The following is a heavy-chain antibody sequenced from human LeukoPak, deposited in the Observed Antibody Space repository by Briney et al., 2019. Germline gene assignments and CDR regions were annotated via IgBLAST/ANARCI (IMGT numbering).Heavy chain of an antibody. CDR1: GFTFDEYA. CDR2: ISHSSGSI. D-gene: IGHD5-24*01. J-gene: IGHJ6*03. Sequence: PGRSLRLSCAASGFTFDEYAMHWVRQTPGKGLEWVSGISHSSGSIVYVDSVKARFTISRDNAKNSLYLQMNSLRAEDTAVYYCAKEDGYYYYYYMDVWGKGTTVTVSS. V-gene: IGHV3-9*01. CDR3: AKEDGYYYYYYMDV.